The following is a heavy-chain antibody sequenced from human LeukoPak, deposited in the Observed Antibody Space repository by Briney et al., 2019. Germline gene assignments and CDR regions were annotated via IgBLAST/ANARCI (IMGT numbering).Heavy chain of an antibody. D-gene: IGHD5-12*01. V-gene: IGHV3-21*01. J-gene: IGHJ4*02. CDR2: ISSSSSYI. CDR1: GLTFSSYS. CDR3: AISYSGYDLDFDY. Sequence: GGSLRLSCAASGLTFSSYSMNWVRQAPGKGLEWVSSISSSSSYIYYADSVKGRFTISRDNAKNSLYLQMNSLRAEDTAVYYCAISYSGYDLDFDYWGQGTLVTVSS.